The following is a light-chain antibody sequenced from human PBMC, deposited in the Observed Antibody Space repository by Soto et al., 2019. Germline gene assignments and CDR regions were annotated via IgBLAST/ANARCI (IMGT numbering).Light chain of an antibody. CDR2: AAS. CDR1: QGISTY. V-gene: IGKV1-9*01. Sequence: DIQLTQSPSFLSASVGDRVTITCRASQGISTYLAWYQQSPGKAPTLLIYAASTLQSGVPSRFSGSGSGTEFTLTISSLQPEDFATYFCQQRYSSPLSFGGGTKVEIK. J-gene: IGKJ4*01. CDR3: QQRYSSPLS.